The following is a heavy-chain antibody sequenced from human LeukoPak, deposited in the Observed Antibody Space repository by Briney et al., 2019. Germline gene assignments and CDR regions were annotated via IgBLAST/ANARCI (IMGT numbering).Heavy chain of an antibody. D-gene: IGHD2-15*01. CDR1: GDSISSDISY. V-gene: IGHV4-61*02. J-gene: IGHJ4*02. Sequence: SETLSLTCTVSGDSISSDISYWSWIRQPAGKELEWIGRVSISGGTNYNRSLRSRVTISVDTSKNQFSLILSSVTAADSAMYFCARLRNVVLFDYWGQGTLVTVSS. CDR3: ARLRNVVLFDY. CDR2: VSISGGT.